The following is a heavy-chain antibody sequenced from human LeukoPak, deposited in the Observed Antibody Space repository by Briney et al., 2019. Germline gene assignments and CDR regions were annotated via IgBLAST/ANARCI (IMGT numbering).Heavy chain of an antibody. D-gene: IGHD3-16*01. CDR3: ARDTSLSGY. CDR1: GFTFSSYS. CDR2: ISSSSSYM. Sequence: GGSLRLSCAASGFTFSSYSMNWVRQAPGKGLEWVSSISSSSSYMYYADSVKGRFTISRDNAKNSLYLQMNSLRAEDTAVYYCARDTSLSGYWGQGTLVTVSS. J-gene: IGHJ4*02. V-gene: IGHV3-21*01.